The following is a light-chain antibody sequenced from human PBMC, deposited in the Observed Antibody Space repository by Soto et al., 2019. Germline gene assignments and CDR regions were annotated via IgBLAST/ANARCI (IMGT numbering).Light chain of an antibody. V-gene: IGKV3-20*01. CDR1: QNVRTNY. CDR3: QQYGSSGT. CDR2: GAS. Sequence: EIVLTQSPGTLSLSPGERVILSCRASQNVRTNYLAWYQQKPGQAPRLLIYGASTRASGIPERFSGSGSGTDFTLTISRLEPEDFAVYYCQQYGSSGTFGQGTKVDNK. J-gene: IGKJ1*01.